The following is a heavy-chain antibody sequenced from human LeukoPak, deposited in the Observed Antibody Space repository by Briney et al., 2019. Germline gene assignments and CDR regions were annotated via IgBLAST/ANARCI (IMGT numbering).Heavy chain of an antibody. J-gene: IGHJ3*02. Sequence: GESLKISCKGSGYSFTNFWIGWVRQMPGKGLEWMGIIYPGDSDIRYSPSFQGQVTISADKSINTAYLQWSSLKASDTAMYYCAGGWSSGYSGGDAFDIWGQGTMVTVSS. D-gene: IGHD3-22*01. CDR3: AGGWSSGYSGGDAFDI. CDR1: GYSFTNFW. CDR2: IYPGDSDI. V-gene: IGHV5-51*01.